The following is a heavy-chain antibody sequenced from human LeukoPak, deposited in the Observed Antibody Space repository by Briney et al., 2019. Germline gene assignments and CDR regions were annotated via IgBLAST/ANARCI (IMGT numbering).Heavy chain of an antibody. CDR3: AREVRNYYGSGSYRPFDY. Sequence: GGSLRLSCAASGFTFSSYAMHWVRQAPGKGLEWVAVISYDGSNKYYADPVKGRFTISRDNSKNTLYLQMNSLRAEDTAVYYCAREVRNYYGSGSYRPFDYWGQGTLVTVSS. J-gene: IGHJ4*02. CDR2: ISYDGSNK. D-gene: IGHD3-10*01. CDR1: GFTFSSYA. V-gene: IGHV3-30-3*01.